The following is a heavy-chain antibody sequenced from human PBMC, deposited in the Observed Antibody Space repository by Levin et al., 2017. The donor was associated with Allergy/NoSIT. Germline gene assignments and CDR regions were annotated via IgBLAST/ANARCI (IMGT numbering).Heavy chain of an antibody. D-gene: IGHD4-23*01. CDR2: VKRTRNGGTT. CDR3: EKDDLGGN. V-gene: IGHV3-15*01. Sequence: PGGSLRLSCVVSGFTVSEAWMHWVRQAPGKGLEWVGRVKRTRNGGTTDFSASVKGRFTISRDDSKYMFYLQMNSLKSEDTEVYYCEKDDLGGNWGKGTLDRVSS. J-gene: IGHJ4*02. CDR1: GFTVSEAW.